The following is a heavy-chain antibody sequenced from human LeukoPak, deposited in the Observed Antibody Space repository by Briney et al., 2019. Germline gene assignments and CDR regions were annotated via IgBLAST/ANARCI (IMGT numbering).Heavy chain of an antibody. CDR1: GGSIRSYY. CDR3: ARGRYCSGGSCYYRWFDP. V-gene: IGHV4-59*12. CDR2: THYSGRS. D-gene: IGHD2-15*01. J-gene: IGHJ5*02. Sequence: PSETLSLTCSVSGGSIRSYYWNWIRQPPGKGLEWIGYTHYSGRSNNNPSFKSRVTLSVDTSKNQLSLKLNSVTAADTAVYYCARGRYCSGGSCYYRWFDPWGQGTLVTVSS.